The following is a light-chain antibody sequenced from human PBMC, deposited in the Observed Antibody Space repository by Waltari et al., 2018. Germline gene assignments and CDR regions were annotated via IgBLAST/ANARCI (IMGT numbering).Light chain of an antibody. V-gene: IGKV3-15*01. J-gene: IGKJ1*01. Sequence: ETVMTQSAAALSVSPGERATLSCRASQSVSNNLAWYQQKPGQAPRLLIYGASTRATGIPARFSGSGSGTEFTLTISSLQSEDFAVYYCQQYNNWPPAFGQGTTVEIK. CDR2: GAS. CDR3: QQYNNWPPA. CDR1: QSVSNN.